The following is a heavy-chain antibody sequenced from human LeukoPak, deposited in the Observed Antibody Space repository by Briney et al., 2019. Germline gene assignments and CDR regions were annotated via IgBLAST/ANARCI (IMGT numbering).Heavy chain of an antibody. V-gene: IGHV3-49*04. CDR1: GFTFGDYA. J-gene: IGHJ5*02. Sequence: PGGSLRLSCTASGFTFGDYAMSWVRQAPRKGLGWVGFIRSKAYGGTTEYAASVKGRFTISRDDSKSIAYLQMNSLKTEDTAVYYCTRDLSAYCSSTSCYNWFDPWGQGTLVTVSS. CDR3: TRDLSAYCSSTSCYNWFDP. CDR2: IRSKAYGGTT. D-gene: IGHD2-2*01.